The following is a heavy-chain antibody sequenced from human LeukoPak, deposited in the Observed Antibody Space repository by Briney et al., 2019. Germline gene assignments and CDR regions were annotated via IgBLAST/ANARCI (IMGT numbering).Heavy chain of an antibody. J-gene: IGHJ4*02. CDR3: ARSGSTGYSLDY. D-gene: IGHD3-22*01. CDR2: IDPNSGDT. Sequence: ASVKVSRQASGYSFTGYFIHWVRQAPGQGLAWMGCIDPNSGDTKYAQKLQGRVSMPRDTTTRTANMELSRLRYDDTAVCVCARSGSTGYSLDYWGQGTLVTVSS. V-gene: IGHV1-2*02. CDR1: GYSFTGYF.